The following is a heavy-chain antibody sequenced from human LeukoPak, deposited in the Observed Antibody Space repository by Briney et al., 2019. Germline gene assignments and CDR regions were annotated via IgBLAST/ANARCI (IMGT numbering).Heavy chain of an antibody. J-gene: IGHJ4*02. D-gene: IGHD3-9*01. CDR2: INHSGST. CDR1: GGSFSGYY. V-gene: IGHV4-34*01. Sequence: SETLSLTCAVYGGSFSGYYWSWIRQPPGKGLEWIGEINHSGSTNYNPSLKSRVTISVDTSKNQFSLKLSSVTAADTAVYYCARVNPYYDILTGYQYYFDYWGQGTLVTVSS. CDR3: ARVNPYYDILTGYQYYFDY.